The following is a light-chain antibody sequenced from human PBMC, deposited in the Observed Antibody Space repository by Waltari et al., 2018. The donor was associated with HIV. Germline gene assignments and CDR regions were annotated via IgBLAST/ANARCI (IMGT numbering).Light chain of an antibody. CDR1: SGSVSIDNY. CDR2: STA. J-gene: IGLJ3*02. V-gene: IGLV8-61*01. Sequence: QTVVTQEPSLSVSPGGTVTLTCALRSGSVSIDNYPGWFHQTPGQAPRTLISSTAYRSSGVPSRFSGSILGNKAALTITGAQADDESHYYCVLYMSGDKWVFGGGTKLTVL. CDR3: VLYMSGDKWV.